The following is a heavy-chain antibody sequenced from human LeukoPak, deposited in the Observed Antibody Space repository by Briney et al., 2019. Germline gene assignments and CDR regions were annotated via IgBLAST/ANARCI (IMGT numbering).Heavy chain of an antibody. CDR2: ISAYNGNT. V-gene: IGHV1-18*01. J-gene: IGHJ3*02. Sequence: ASVKVSCKASGYTFTSYGISWVRPAPGQGLEWMGWISAYNGNTNYAQKLQGRVTMTTDTSTSTAYMELRSLRSDDTAVYYCAREDYDSSGYYPGTFDIWGQGTMVTVSS. CDR1: GYTFTSYG. CDR3: AREDYDSSGYYPGTFDI. D-gene: IGHD3-22*01.